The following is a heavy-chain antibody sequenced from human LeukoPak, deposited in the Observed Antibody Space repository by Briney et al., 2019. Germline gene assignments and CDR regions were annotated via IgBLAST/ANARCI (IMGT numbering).Heavy chain of an antibody. CDR2: ISSSSSYI. V-gene: IGHV3-21*01. J-gene: IGHJ4*02. CDR1: GFTFSSYS. Sequence: PGGSLRLSCAASGFTFSSYSMNWVRQAPGKGLEWVSSISSSSSYIYYADSVKGRFTISRDNAKNSLYLQMNSLRAEDTAVYYCARGNLEWYTLDYWGQGTLVTVSS. CDR3: ARGNLEWYTLDY. D-gene: IGHD3-3*01.